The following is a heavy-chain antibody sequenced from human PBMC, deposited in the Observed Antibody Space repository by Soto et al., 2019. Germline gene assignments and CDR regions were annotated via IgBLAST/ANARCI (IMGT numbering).Heavy chain of an antibody. CDR3: ARDLSGQYFDY. J-gene: IGHJ4*02. CDR2: IWYDGSNK. V-gene: IGHV3-33*01. CDR1: RFTFSSYR. Sequence: GYSLSLSCAASRFTFSSYRMHCGRQAPGEGLEWVAVIWYDGSNKYYADSVKGRFTISRDNSKNTLYLQMNSLRAEDTAVYYCARDLSGQYFDYWGQGTLVTV. D-gene: IGHD3-10*01.